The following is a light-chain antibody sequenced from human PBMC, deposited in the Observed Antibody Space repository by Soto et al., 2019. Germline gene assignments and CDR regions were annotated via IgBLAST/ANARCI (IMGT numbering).Light chain of an antibody. CDR2: DAS. J-gene: IGKJ4*01. V-gene: IGKV3-11*01. Sequence: EIVLTQSPVTLSLSPGERATLSCRASQSVSSSLIWYQQKPGQAPRLLIYDASNRATGIPARFSASGSGTEFILTISSLEPEDFDVYYCQQRSTWPRTFGGGTKVEIK. CDR3: QQRSTWPRT. CDR1: QSVSSS.